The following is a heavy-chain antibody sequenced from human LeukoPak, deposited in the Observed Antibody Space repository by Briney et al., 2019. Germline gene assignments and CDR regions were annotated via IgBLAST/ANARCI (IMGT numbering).Heavy chain of an antibody. V-gene: IGHV3-43*01. CDR1: GFTFDDYT. J-gene: IGHJ4*02. D-gene: IGHD3-22*01. CDR2: ISWDGGST. Sequence: PGRSLRLSCAASGFTFDDYTMHWVRQAPGKGLEWVSLISWDGGSTYYADSVKGRFTISRDNSKNSLYLQMNSLRTEDTALYYCAKDQYYYDSSGYGFDYWGQGTLVTVSS. CDR3: AKDQYYYDSSGYGFDY.